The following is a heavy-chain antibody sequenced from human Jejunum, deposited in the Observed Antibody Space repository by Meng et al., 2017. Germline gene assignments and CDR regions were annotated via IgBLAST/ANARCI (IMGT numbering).Heavy chain of an antibody. V-gene: IGHV3-74*01. Sequence: GESLKISCAASGFIFRNFWMHWVRQVPGKGPVWVSRINSDETGTNYADSVRGRFTISRDNAKNTLYLQMTSLRADDSAIYYCARRAESGGYFDSWGQGTLVTVSS. J-gene: IGHJ4*02. CDR1: GFIFRNFW. CDR3: ARRAESGGYFDS. D-gene: IGHD2-8*02. CDR2: INSDETGT.